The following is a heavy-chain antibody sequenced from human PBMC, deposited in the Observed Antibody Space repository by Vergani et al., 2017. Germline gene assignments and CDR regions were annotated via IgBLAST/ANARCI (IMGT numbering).Heavy chain of an antibody. V-gene: IGHV4-59*02. CDR1: GASVNSYY. J-gene: IGHJ4*02. Sequence: QVKLQESGPGLVKPSETLSLTCTVSGASVNSYYWSWIRQPPGKGLEWMGYVSFRGDTIYDPSVKGRMTISLNTSITQFSLYLTSVTAAYTAVYYCARSRRYYGAGSPEYGGQGAVVTVSA. CDR3: ARSRRYYGAGSPEY. CDR2: VSFRGDT. D-gene: IGHD3-10*01.